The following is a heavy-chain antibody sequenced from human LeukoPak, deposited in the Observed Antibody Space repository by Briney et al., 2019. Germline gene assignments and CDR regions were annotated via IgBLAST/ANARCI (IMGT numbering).Heavy chain of an antibody. Sequence: GGSLRLSCAASGFTFSPYWMHWVRQAPGKGLVWVSHINTDGSTTTYADSVKGRFTISRDNAKSTLYLLLNSLRAEDTAVYYYARDSNYAMDVWGQGTTVTVSS. CDR2: INTDGSTT. J-gene: IGHJ6*02. CDR3: ARDSNYAMDV. D-gene: IGHD2/OR15-2a*01. V-gene: IGHV3-74*01. CDR1: GFTFSPYW.